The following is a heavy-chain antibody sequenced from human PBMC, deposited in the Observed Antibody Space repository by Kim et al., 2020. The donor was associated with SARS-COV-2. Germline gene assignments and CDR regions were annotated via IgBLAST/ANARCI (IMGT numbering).Heavy chain of an antibody. Sequence: GESLKISCKGSGYIFTNYWISWVRQMPGKGLEWMGRIDPNDAYSNYSPSFQGHVTISVDKSITTAYLQWNNLRASDTAMYYCGRDYYTSGGYSEFDYWGPGTLVTVSS. V-gene: IGHV5-10-1*01. CDR1: GYIFTNYW. J-gene: IGHJ4*02. CDR3: GRDYYTSGGYSEFDY. D-gene: IGHD3-10*01. CDR2: IDPNDAYS.